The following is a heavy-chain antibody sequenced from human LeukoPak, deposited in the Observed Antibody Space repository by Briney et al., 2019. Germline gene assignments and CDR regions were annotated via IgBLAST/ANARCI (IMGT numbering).Heavy chain of an antibody. V-gene: IGHV3-30*03. Sequence: GGSLRLSCAASGLTFSGYDMHWVRQAPGKGPEWVAVMSYGGQNERYADSVKGRFTVSRDNPKNSLYLQMNSLRAEDTAVYYCASWARAAPRQYYYYGMDVWGQGTTVTVSS. CDR2: MSYGGQNE. D-gene: IGHD2-15*01. CDR3: ASWARAAPRQYYYYGMDV. J-gene: IGHJ6*02. CDR1: GLTFSGYD.